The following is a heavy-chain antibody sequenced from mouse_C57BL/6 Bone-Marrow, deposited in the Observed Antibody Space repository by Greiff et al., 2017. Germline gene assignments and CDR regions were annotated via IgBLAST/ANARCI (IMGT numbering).Heavy chain of an antibody. CDR1: GFTFSSYA. CDR3: ARDDYDAWFAY. CDR2: ISDGGSYT. J-gene: IGHJ3*01. Sequence: EVKLMESGGGLVKPGGSLKLSCAASGFTFSSYAMSWVRQTPEKRLAWVATISDGGSYTYYPDNVKGRFTISRDNAKNNLYLQMSHLKSEDTAMYYCARDDYDAWFAYWGQGTLVTVSA. D-gene: IGHD2-4*01. V-gene: IGHV5-4*01.